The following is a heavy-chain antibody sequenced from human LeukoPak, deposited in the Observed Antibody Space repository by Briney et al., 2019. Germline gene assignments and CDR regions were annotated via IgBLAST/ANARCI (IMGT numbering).Heavy chain of an antibody. CDR3: TRAPLGYCSSTSCSAGFDY. J-gene: IGHJ4*02. V-gene: IGHV3-49*04. Sequence: GGSLRLSCTASGFTFGDYAMSWVRQAPGKGLEWVGFIRSKAYGGTTEYAASVKGRFTISRDDSKSIAYLQMNSLKTEDTAVYYCTRAPLGYCSSTSCSAGFDYWGQGTLVTVSS. D-gene: IGHD2-2*01. CDR1: GFTFGDYA. CDR2: IRSKAYGGTT.